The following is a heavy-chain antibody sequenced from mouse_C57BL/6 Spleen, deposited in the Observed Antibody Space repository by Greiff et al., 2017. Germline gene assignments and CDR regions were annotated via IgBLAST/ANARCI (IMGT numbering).Heavy chain of an antibody. CDR2: ILPGSGST. CDR3: AREGEYYGSSYRYFDV. D-gene: IGHD1-1*01. Sequence: VQLQQSGAELMKPRASVKLSCKATGYTFTGYWIAWVKQRPGHGLEWIGEILPGSGSTNYNEKFKGKATLTSDKSSSTAYMQLSSLTSEDSAVYFCAREGEYYGSSYRYFDVWGTGTTVTVSS. V-gene: IGHV1-9*01. CDR1: GYTFTGYW. J-gene: IGHJ1*03.